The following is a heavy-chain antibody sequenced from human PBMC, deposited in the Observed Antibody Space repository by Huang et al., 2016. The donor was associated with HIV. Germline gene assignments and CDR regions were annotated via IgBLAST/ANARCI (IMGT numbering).Heavy chain of an antibody. Sequence: EVQLVQSGAEMKRPGASLKISCKVSGYSFTRQWIGWVRQMPGKGPEWMVIIYPGDSDVKCSPTFQGQVTISADNSLSTAYLQWKSLKVSDTAMYFCARPPTYSDDGGYYIDAFGVWGRGTMVTVSA. D-gene: IGHD2-21*02. CDR1: GYSFTRQW. CDR3: ARPPTYSDDGGYYIDAFGV. J-gene: IGHJ3*01. CDR2: IYPGDSDV. V-gene: IGHV5-51*03.